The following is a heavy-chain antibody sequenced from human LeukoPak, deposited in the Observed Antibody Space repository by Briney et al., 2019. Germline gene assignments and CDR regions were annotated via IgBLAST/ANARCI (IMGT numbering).Heavy chain of an antibody. CDR2: IDPSDSYT. CDR1: GYSFTSYW. D-gene: IGHD6-13*01. CDR3: ARHHSSIWAPFDY. J-gene: IGHJ4*02. V-gene: IGHV5-10-1*01. Sequence: GESLRISCKGSGYSFTSYWISWVRQMPGKGLEWMGKIDPSDSYTNYSPSFQGHVAISADRSISTAYLQWSSLKASDTAMYYCARHHSSIWAPFDYWGQGTLVTVSS.